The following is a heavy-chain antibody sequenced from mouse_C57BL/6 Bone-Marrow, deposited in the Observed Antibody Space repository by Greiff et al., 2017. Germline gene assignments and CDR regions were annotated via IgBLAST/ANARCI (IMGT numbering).Heavy chain of an antibody. CDR1: GYSITSDY. CDR2: ISYSGST. CDR3: ANKIRLDYDGWYFDV. D-gene: IGHD2-4*01. V-gene: IGHV3-8*01. Sequence: EVMLVESGPGLAKPSQTLSLTCSVTGYSITSDYWNWIRKFPGNKLEYMGYISYSGSTYYNPSLKRRISITRDTSKNQYYLQLNSVTTEDTATYYCANKIRLDYDGWYFDVWGTGTTVTVSS. J-gene: IGHJ1*03.